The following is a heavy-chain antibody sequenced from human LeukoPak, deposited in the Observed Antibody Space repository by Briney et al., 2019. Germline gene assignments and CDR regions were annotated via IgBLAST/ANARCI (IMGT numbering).Heavy chain of an antibody. CDR2: IRYDGSNK. CDR3: ARGTDTAMAMDWDYFDY. V-gene: IGHV3-30*02. CDR1: GFTFSSDS. J-gene: IGHJ4*02. Sequence: GGSLRLSRAAPGFTFSSDSMNWVRQAPGKGLGWVAFIRYDGSNKYYADSVKGRFTISRDNSKNTLYLQMNSLRAEDTAVYYCARGTDTAMAMDWDYFDYWGQGILVTVSS. D-gene: IGHD5-18*01.